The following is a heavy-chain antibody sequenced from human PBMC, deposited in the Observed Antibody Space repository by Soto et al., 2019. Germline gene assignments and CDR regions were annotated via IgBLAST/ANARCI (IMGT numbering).Heavy chain of an antibody. CDR3: VWESLYRLDY. CDR1: GFTFSDHH. CDR2: SRHRGHGYVV. J-gene: IGHJ4*02. Sequence: EVQLVESGGGLVQPGESLRLSCAASGFTFSDHHINWVRQAPGTGLQWVGRSRHRGHGYVVQYAASVKGRFTISRDESKNSVYLQINRLKIEDTAVYYGVWESLYRLDYCGRRTLVTVSS. V-gene: IGHV3-72*01. D-gene: IGHD1-26*01.